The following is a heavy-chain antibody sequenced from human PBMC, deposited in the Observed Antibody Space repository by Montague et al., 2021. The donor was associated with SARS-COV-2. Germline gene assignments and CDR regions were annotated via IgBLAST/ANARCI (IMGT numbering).Heavy chain of an antibody. CDR2: FFYSGST. CDR1: GGSLSSSSYY. V-gene: IGHV4-39*01. Sequence: SETLSLTCTVSGGSLSSSSYYWGWIRQPPGKGLEWVGSFFYSGSTYYNPSLKSRVTISVDTSKNQFSLKLSPVTAADTAVYYCARPQQQLAFDYWGQGTLVTVSS. D-gene: IGHD6-13*01. CDR3: ARPQQQLAFDY. J-gene: IGHJ4*02.